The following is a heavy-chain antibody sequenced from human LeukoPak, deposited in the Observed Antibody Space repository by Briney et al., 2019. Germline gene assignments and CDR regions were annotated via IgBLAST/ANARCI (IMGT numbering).Heavy chain of an antibody. CDR2: INHSGST. CDR3: ARRRLFLAHAFDI. D-gene: IGHD2-21*01. J-gene: IGHJ3*02. V-gene: IGHV4-34*01. Sequence: SETLSLTCAVYGGSFSGYYWSWIRQPPGKGLEWIGEINHSGSTNYNPSLKSRVTISVDRSKNQFSLKLSSVTAADTAVYYCARRRLFLAHAFDIWGQGTMVTVSS. CDR1: GGSFSGYY.